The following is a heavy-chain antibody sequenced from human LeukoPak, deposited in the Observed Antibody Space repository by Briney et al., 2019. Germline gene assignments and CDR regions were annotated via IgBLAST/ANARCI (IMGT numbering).Heavy chain of an antibody. CDR1: GFTFSSYS. D-gene: IGHD4-17*01. CDR3: ARDLSYGALMGYFDY. J-gene: IGHJ4*02. V-gene: IGHV3-21*01. CDR2: ISSSSSYI. Sequence: KPGGSPRLSCVASGFTFSSYSMNWARQAPGKGLEWVSSISSSSSYIYYADSVKGRFTISRDNAKNSLYLQMNSLRAEDTAVYYCARDLSYGALMGYFDYWGQGTLVTVSS.